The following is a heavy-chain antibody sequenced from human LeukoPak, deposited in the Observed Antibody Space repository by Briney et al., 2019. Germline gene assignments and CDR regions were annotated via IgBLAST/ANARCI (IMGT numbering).Heavy chain of an antibody. CDR1: GGSFSGYY. V-gene: IGHV4-34*01. CDR3: ARADYGDYVGWFDP. J-gene: IGHJ5*02. D-gene: IGHD4-17*01. CDR2: INHSGST. Sequence: PSETLSLTCAVYGGSFSGYYWSWIRQPPGKGLEWIGKINHSGSTNYNPSLKSRVTISVDTSKNQFSLKLSSVTAADTAVYYCARADYGDYVGWFDPWGQETLVTVSS.